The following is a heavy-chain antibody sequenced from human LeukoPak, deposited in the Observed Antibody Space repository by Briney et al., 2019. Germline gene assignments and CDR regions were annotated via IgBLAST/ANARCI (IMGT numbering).Heavy chain of an antibody. CDR3: ARGQENIRITIFGVVSPNFDY. CDR2: IRYDGSNK. V-gene: IGHV3-30*02. Sequence: GGSLRLSCAASGFTFSSYGMHWVRQAPGKGLEWVAFIRYDGSNKYYADSVKGRFTISRDNSKNTLYLQMNSLRAEDTAVYYCARGQENIRITIFGVVSPNFDYWGQGTLVTVSS. J-gene: IGHJ4*02. D-gene: IGHD3-3*01. CDR1: GFTFSSYG.